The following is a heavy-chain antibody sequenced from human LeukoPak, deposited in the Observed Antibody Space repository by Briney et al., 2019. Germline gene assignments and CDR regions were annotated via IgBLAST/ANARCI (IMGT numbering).Heavy chain of an antibody. CDR3: AKSGVIQGYYYYYMDV. V-gene: IGHV3-9*01. D-gene: IGHD5-18*01. CDR2: ISWKSDRI. CDR1: GFTFDDYA. Sequence: PGGSLRLSCAASGFTFDDYAMHWVRQAPGKGLEWVSGISWKSDRIGYADSVKGRFTISRDNAKNSLYPQMNSLRAEDTALYYCAKSGVIQGYYYYYMDVWGKGTTVTISS. J-gene: IGHJ6*03.